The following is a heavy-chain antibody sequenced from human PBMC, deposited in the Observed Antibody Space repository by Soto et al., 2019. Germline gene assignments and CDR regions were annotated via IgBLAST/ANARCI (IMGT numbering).Heavy chain of an antibody. D-gene: IGHD1-26*01. CDR2: IYTSGST. V-gene: IGHV4-4*07. CDR3: ASSEVGADCPYFDY. CDR1: GGSISSYY. J-gene: IGHJ4*02. Sequence: SETLSLTCAVSGGSISSYYWSWIRQPAGKGLEWIGRIYTSGSTNYNPSLKSRVTMSVDTSKNQFSLKLSSVTAADTAVYYCASSEVGADCPYFDYWGQGTLVTVSS.